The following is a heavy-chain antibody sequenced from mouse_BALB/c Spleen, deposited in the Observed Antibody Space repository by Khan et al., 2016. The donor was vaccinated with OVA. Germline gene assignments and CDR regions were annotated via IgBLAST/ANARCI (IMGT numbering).Heavy chain of an antibody. CDR3: ARTRDGGSYWYFDV. Sequence: QVQLKESGPGLVAPSQSLSITCTVSGFSLSRYSVHWVRQPPGKGLEWLGMMWSGGGTESNSALKSGLSISKDNSKSQVSFKMNSLQTDDTAMYYCARTRDGGSYWYFDVWGAGTTVTVSS. CDR2: MWSGGGT. CDR1: GFSLSRYS. V-gene: IGHV2-6-4*01. J-gene: IGHJ1*01. D-gene: IGHD3-3*01.